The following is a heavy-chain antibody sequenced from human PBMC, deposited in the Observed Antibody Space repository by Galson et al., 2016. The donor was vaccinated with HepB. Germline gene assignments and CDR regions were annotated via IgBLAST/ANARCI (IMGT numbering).Heavy chain of an antibody. J-gene: IGHJ6*03. Sequence: SLRLSCAASGFTFAYAWMNWVRQAPGKGLEWVGRIKNKADGGTIDYAAPVKGRFTISRDHSKNTLYLQMNSLEIKDTAIYYCTKVLAYYQYDMDVWGRGSTVTVSS. CDR1: GFTFAYAW. CDR2: IKNKADGGTI. D-gene: IGHD4/OR15-4a*01. CDR3: TKVLAYYQYDMDV. V-gene: IGHV3-15*01.